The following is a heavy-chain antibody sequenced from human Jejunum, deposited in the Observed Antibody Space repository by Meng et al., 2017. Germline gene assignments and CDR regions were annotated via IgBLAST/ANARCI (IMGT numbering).Heavy chain of an antibody. Sequence: QVQLEDAGAEVKKPGASVKVSCKASGYIFTSYGMHWVRQAPGQRLEWMGWINGGNGNTKYSQKFQGRVTITRDTSANTAYMELSSLTSEDTAVYYCARDSPYNNFWRNWFDPWGQGTLVTVSS. CDR3: ARDSPYNNFWRNWFDP. CDR2: INGGNGNT. J-gene: IGHJ5*02. V-gene: IGHV1-3*01. CDR1: GYIFTSYG. D-gene: IGHD1-14*01.